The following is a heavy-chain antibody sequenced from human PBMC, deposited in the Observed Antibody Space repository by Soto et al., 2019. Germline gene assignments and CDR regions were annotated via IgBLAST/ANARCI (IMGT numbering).Heavy chain of an antibody. D-gene: IGHD6-19*01. CDR3: ARTYSSGSGWFHP. CDR1: RSSFTAGCYS. V-gene: IGHV4-39*07. Sequence: SEPLSLTCFVSRSSFTAGCYSCSLNLHHLGMWLVWIGSFYSSGSIIYNPSLRSRVSISGDTSSNQFSMSLTSVTAADTARYYCARTYSSGSGWFHPWGQGTLVTVSS. J-gene: IGHJ5*02. CDR2: FYSSGSI.